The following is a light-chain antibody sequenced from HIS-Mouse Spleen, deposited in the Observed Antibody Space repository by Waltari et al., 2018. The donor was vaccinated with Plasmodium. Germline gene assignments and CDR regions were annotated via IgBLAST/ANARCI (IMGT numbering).Light chain of an antibody. J-gene: IGLJ3*02. V-gene: IGLV2-11*01. CDR3: CSYAGSYTWV. Sequence: QSALTQPRSVSGSPGQSVTISCTGTSSDVGGYNYFSWYQQPQGKDPKPMIYDVSKRPSGVPDRFSGSKSGNTASLTISGLQAEDEADYYCCSYAGSYTWVFGGGTKLTVL. CDR1: SSDVGGYNY. CDR2: DVS.